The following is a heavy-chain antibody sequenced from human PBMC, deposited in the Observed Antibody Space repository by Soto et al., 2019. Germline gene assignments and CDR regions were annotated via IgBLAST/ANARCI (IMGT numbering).Heavy chain of an antibody. CDR1: GFTFSSFA. V-gene: IGHV3-23*01. J-gene: IGHJ4*02. CDR3: ARPREGRLMGGDY. CDR2: ISDNGGST. Sequence: EVQLLESGGGLVQPGGSLRLSCAASGFTFSSFAVCWVRQAPGKGLEWVSVISDNGGSTYYADSVKGRFTISRDNSRNTLYLQMNSLRADDTAVYYCARPREGRLMGGDYWGQGTLVTVSS. D-gene: IGHD1-26*01.